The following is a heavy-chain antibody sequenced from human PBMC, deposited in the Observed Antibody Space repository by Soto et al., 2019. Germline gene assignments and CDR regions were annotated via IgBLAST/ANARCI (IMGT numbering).Heavy chain of an antibody. V-gene: IGHV5-10-1*01. CDR3: AMLLTPAYSSSYLDV. J-gene: IGHJ6*02. CDR2: IDPSDSYT. D-gene: IGHD6-6*01. CDR1: GYRFTKYW. Sequence: GESLKISCKGSGYRFTKYWINWVRQMPGKGLEWMGRIDPSDSYTNYSPSFQGHVTISADKSISTAYLQWSSLKASDTAMYYCAMLLTPAYSSSYLDVWGQGTTVTVSS.